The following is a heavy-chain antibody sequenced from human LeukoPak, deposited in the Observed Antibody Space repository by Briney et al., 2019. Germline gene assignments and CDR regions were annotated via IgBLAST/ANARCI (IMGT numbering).Heavy chain of an antibody. J-gene: IGHJ4*02. CDR1: GFTFSSYG. D-gene: IGHD3-9*01. V-gene: IGHV3-30*02. CDR2: IRYDGSNK. Sequence: GGSLRLSCAASGFTFSSYGMHWVRQAPGKGLEWVAFIRYDGSNKYYADSVKGRFTISRDNSKNTLYLQMNSLRAEDTAVYYCAKVLLRYFDWLSYWGQGTLVTVSS. CDR3: AKVLLRYFDWLSY.